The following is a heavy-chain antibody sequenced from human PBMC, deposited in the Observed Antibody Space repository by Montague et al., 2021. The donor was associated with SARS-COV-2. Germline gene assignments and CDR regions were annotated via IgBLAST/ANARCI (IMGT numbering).Heavy chain of an antibody. CDR2: IYSGGST. Sequence: SLRLSCSASGFIVSSNYMSWVRQAPGKGLEWVSVIYSGGSTYYADSVKGRFTISRHNSKNTLYLQMNSLRAEDTAVYYCAREVYGMDVWGQGTTVTVSS. V-gene: IGHV3-53*04. CDR3: AREVYGMDV. CDR1: GFIVSSNY. J-gene: IGHJ6*02.